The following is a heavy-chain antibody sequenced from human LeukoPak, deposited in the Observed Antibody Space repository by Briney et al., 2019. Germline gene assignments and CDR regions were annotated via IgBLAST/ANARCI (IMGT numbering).Heavy chain of an antibody. V-gene: IGHV4-59*08. D-gene: IGHD1-7*01. CDR3: ARHAGGTTYDY. CDR1: GGSIRSYY. Sequence: SETLSLTCTVSGGSIRSYYWSWIRQPPGKGLEWIGYISYSGSTNYSPSLKSRVTISVDTSKNQFSLKLSSVTAAYTAVYYCARHAGGTTYDYWGQGTLVTVSS. J-gene: IGHJ4*02. CDR2: ISYSGST.